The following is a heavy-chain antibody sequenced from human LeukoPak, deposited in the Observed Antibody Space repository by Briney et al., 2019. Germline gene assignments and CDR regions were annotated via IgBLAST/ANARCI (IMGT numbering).Heavy chain of an antibody. CDR3: ANAPGYSSNY. Sequence: GGSLRLSCVGSGFTFRSYPMSWVRQAPGKGLEWVSGISDTGSNTYFADSVKGRFTISRDNSKNTLYLQMNSLRAEDTAVYYCANAPGYSSNYWGQGTLVTVSS. V-gene: IGHV3-23*01. J-gene: IGHJ4*02. CDR2: ISDTGSNT. CDR1: GFTFRSYP. D-gene: IGHD6-13*01.